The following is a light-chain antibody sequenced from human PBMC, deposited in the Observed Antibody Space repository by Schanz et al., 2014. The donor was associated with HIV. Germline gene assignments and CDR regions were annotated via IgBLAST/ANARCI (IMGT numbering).Light chain of an antibody. CDR3: AGWHDSLNVWV. V-gene: IGLV1-44*01. CDR1: GSNIGRNT. Sequence: QSVLTQPPSASGTPGQRVTISCSGSGSNIGRNTVSWYQQFPGTAPKLLIYGTDQRPSGVPDRVSGSRSGTSASLAISGLQSEDEADYYCAGWHDSLNVWVFGGGTKLTVL. CDR2: GTD. J-gene: IGLJ3*02.